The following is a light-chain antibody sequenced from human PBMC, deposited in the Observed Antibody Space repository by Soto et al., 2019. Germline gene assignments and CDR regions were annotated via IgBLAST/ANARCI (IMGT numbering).Light chain of an antibody. CDR2: SNS. CDR3: AAWDDSMNSVV. Sequence: QSVLTQPPSASGTPGQRVTVSCSGSSSNIGGNGVHWYQQVPGTAPKLLIYSNSQRPSGVPDRFSASKSGTSASLAISGLQSEDEADYYCAAWDDSMNSVVFGGGTKLTVL. J-gene: IGLJ3*02. CDR1: SSNIGGNG. V-gene: IGLV1-44*01.